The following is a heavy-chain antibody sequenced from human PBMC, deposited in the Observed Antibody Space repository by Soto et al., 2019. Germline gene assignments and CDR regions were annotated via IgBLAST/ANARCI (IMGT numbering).Heavy chain of an antibody. CDR2: ISYDGSNK. D-gene: IGHD2-21*01. Sequence: QVQLVESGGGVVQPGRSLRLSCAASGFTFSSYAMHWVRQAPGKGLEWVAVISYDGSNKYYADSVKGRFTISRDNSKKALYLQMNSLRAEDTAVYYCAREMKSADCFYYWGQGTLVTVSS. J-gene: IGHJ4*02. CDR3: AREMKSADCFYY. CDR1: GFTFSSYA. V-gene: IGHV3-30-3*01.